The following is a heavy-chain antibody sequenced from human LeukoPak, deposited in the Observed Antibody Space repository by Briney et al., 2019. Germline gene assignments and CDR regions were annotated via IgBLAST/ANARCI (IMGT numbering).Heavy chain of an antibody. CDR1: GFTVSSTY. Sequence: GGSLRLSCAASGFTVSSTYMSWVRQAPGKGLEWVSVFYSDDITYYANSVKGRFIISRDDSKSMLYLQMNSLRVEDTAVYYCAKDRSSGWYLGSYDAFDIWGQGTMVTVSS. CDR3: AKDRSSGWYLGSYDAFDI. V-gene: IGHV3-66*01. D-gene: IGHD6-19*01. J-gene: IGHJ3*02. CDR2: FYSDDIT.